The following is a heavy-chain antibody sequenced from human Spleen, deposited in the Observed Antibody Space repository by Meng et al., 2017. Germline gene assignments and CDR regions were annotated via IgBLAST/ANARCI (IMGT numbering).Heavy chain of an antibody. CDR3: ARRYYDILTGFWYYFDF. CDR1: GYSFTNYG. D-gene: IGHD3-9*01. J-gene: IGHJ4*02. V-gene: IGHV5-51*01. CDR2: TYPGDSDT. Sequence: GGSLRLSCKTSGYSFTNYGIGWVRQMPGKGLEWMGVTYPGDSDTRYSPSFQGQVTISADKSISTAYLQWSSLKASDTAIYYCARRYYDILTGFWYYFDFWGQGTLVTVSS.